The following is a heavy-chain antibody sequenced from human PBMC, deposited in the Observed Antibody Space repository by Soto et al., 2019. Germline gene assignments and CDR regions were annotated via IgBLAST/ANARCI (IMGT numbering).Heavy chain of an antibody. CDR2: MYYSGST. CDR1: GDSLSSGNYY. CDR3: ARIPVDTYMINWFDP. Sequence: QVQLQESGPGLVKPSETLSLTCTVSGDSLSSGNYYWSWIRQPPGKGLEWIGYMYYSGSTNYNPSLKSRATISGDPSKNQFFLRLTSVTAADTAVYYCARIPVDTYMINWFDPWGQGTLVTVSS. J-gene: IGHJ5*02. V-gene: IGHV4-61*01. D-gene: IGHD5-18*01.